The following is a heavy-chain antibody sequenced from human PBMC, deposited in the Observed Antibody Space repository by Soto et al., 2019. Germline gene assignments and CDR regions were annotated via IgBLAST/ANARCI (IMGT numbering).Heavy chain of an antibody. CDR3: ARSRLMVYDAFDI. D-gene: IGHD2-8*01. V-gene: IGHV1-3*01. Sequence: GASVKVSCKASGYTFTSYAIHWVRQAPGQRLEWMGWINAGNGNTKYSQKFQGRVTITRDTSASTAYMELSSLRSEDTAVYYCARSRLMVYDAFDIWGQGTMVTVSS. J-gene: IGHJ3*02. CDR1: GYTFTSYA. CDR2: INAGNGNT.